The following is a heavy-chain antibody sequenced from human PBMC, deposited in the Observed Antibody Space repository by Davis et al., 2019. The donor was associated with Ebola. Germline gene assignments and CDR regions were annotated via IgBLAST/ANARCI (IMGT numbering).Heavy chain of an antibody. CDR2: ISAYNGNT. Sequence: AASVKVSCKASGYTFTSYGISWVRQAPGQGLEWMGWISAYNGNTNYAQKLQGRVTMTTDTSTSTAYMELRSLRSDDTAVYYCARDGGFLEWLLSAYYGMDVWGQGTTVTVSS. D-gene: IGHD3-3*01. J-gene: IGHJ6*02. CDR3: ARDGGFLEWLLSAYYGMDV. CDR1: GYTFTSYG. V-gene: IGHV1-18*04.